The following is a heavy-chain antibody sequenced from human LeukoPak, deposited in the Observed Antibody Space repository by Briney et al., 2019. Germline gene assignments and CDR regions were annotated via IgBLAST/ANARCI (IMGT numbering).Heavy chain of an antibody. Sequence: SETLSLTCAVYGGSFSGYYWSWIRQPPGKGLEWIGEINHSGSTNYNPSLKSRVTISVGTSKNQFSLKLSSVTAADTAVYYCARQGGSSSWYASPPKSWGQGTLVTVSS. CDR1: GGSFSGYY. CDR2: INHSGST. CDR3: ARQGGSSSWYASPPKS. D-gene: IGHD6-13*01. J-gene: IGHJ4*02. V-gene: IGHV4-34*01.